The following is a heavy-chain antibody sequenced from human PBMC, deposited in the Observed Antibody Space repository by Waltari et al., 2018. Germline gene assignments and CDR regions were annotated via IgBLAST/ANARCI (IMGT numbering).Heavy chain of an antibody. Sequence: EVQLVQSGAEVKKPGESLTISSKGSGYSFSRYWIGGVRQLPGKGLEWMGIIYPGDSETKYSPAFQGQVTFSAEKSINTAYLQWNSLKDSDSAMYYCARQDVAVVVDVLDAFNIWGQGTKVTVSS. CDR3: ARQDVAVVVDVLDAFNI. J-gene: IGHJ3*02. CDR1: GYSFSRYW. CDR2: IYPGDSET. V-gene: IGHV5-51*01. D-gene: IGHD2-15*01.